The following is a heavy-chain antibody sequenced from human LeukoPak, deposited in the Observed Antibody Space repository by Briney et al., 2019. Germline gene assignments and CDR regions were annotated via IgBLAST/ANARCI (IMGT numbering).Heavy chain of an antibody. V-gene: IGHV4-38-2*02. CDR2: IYHSGSA. CDR1: GYSISSGYY. Sequence: SETLSLTCTVSGYSISSGYYWGWIRQPPGKGLEWVGSIYHSGSAYYNPSLKSRVAISVDTSKNQFSLQLSSVTAADTAVYYCASHVDTAMSDAFDIWGQGTMVTVSS. D-gene: IGHD5-18*01. J-gene: IGHJ3*02. CDR3: ASHVDTAMSDAFDI.